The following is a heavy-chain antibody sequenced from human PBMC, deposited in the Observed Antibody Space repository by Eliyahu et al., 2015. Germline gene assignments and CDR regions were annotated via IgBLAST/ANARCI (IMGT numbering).Heavy chain of an antibody. V-gene: IGHV4-31*03. CDR1: GGSIXTDHCY. Sequence: QVQLQESGPGLVKPSQTLSLTCTXXGGSIXTDHCYWNWXRQHPGKGLEWIGNIYYSGRTSYSPSLTSRVAISVDTSKNQFSLKLSSVIAADTAFYYCARGVEAAPVLGAFDIWGQGTMVTVSS. D-gene: IGHD2-15*01. CDR2: IYYSGRT. CDR3: ARGVEAAPVLGAFDI. J-gene: IGHJ3*02.